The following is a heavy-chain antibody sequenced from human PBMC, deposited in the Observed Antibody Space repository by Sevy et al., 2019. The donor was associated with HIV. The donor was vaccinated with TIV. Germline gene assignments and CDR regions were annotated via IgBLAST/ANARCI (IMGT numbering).Heavy chain of an antibody. V-gene: IGHV3-23*01. Sequence: GGSLRLSCAASGFTFTSYAMGWVRQAPGKGLEWVSGISASGGSTYHADSVKGRFSISRDNSKNTLYLQMNSLRAEDTAIYYCAKISDDSSGYYYGYFDYWGQGTLVTVSS. D-gene: IGHD3-22*01. CDR3: AKISDDSSGYYYGYFDY. CDR2: ISASGGST. CDR1: GFTFTSYA. J-gene: IGHJ4*02.